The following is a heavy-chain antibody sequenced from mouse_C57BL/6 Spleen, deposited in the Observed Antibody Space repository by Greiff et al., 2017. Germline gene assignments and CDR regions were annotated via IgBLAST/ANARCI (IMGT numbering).Heavy chain of an antibody. D-gene: IGHD3-3*01. CDR2: IWSGGST. J-gene: IGHJ4*01. CDR1: GFSLTSYG. Sequence: VHLVESGPGLVQPSQSLSITCTVSGFSLTSYGVHWVRQSPGKGLEWLGVIWSGGSTDYNAAFISRLSISKDNSKSQVFFKMNSLQADDTAIYYCARNKGTAPYAMDYWGQGTSVTVSS. V-gene: IGHV2-2*01. CDR3: ARNKGTAPYAMDY.